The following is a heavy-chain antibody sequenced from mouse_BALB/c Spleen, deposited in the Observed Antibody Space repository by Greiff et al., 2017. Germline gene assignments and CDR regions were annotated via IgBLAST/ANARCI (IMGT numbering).Heavy chain of an antibody. V-gene: IGHV1-67*01. CDR2: ISTYYGNT. CDR3: ARNYDYDESWFAD. CDR1: GYTFTDYA. D-gene: IGHD2-4*01. J-gene: IGHJ3*01. Sequence: QVQLKESGPELVRPGVSVKISCKGSGYTFTDYAMHWVKQSHAKSLEWIGVISTYYGNTNYNQKLKGKATMTVDKSSSTAYMELARLTSEESAVYYWARNYDYDESWFADWGQGTLVTVSA.